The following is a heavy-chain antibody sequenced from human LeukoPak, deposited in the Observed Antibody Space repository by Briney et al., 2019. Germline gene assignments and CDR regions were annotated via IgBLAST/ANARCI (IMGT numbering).Heavy chain of an antibody. V-gene: IGHV1-2*06. J-gene: IGHJ3*02. CDR1: GYTFTGYY. Sequence: ASVKVSCKASGYTFTGYYMHWVRQAPGQGLEWMGRINPNSGGTNYAQKFQGRVTMTRDTSISTAYMELSRLRSDDTAVYYCAREGGTISALVVRAKGAFDIWGQGTMVTVSS. CDR2: INPNSGGT. CDR3: AREGGTISALVVRAKGAFDI. D-gene: IGHD1-1*01.